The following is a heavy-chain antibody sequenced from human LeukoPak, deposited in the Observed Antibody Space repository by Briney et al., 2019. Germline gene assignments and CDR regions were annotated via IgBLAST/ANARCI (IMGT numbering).Heavy chain of an antibody. CDR2: IYYTGTT. CDR1: RGSITNSSCY. D-gene: IGHD2-2*01. J-gene: IGHJ4*02. V-gene: IGHV4-39*01. CDR3: GRRAVVPAAVSYFDN. Sequence: SETLSLTCAVFRGSITNSSCYWGWIRQPPGKGLEWIGGIYYTGTTYYSPSLNSRITISMDTSKNQFSLRLASVTAADTALYYCGRRAVVPAAVSYFDNWGQGTLVTVSS.